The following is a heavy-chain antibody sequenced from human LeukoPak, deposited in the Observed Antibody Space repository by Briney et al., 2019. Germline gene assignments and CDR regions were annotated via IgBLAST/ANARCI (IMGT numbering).Heavy chain of an antibody. CDR1: GYSISSGYY. CDR2: IYHSGST. V-gene: IGHV4-38-2*02. Sequence: PSETLSLTCTVSGYSISSGYYWGWIRQPPGKGLEWIGSIYHSGSTYYNPSLKSRVTISVDTSKNQFSLKLSSVTAADTAVYYCARVVVVALVAFDIWGQGTIVTVSS. J-gene: IGHJ3*02. D-gene: IGHD3-22*01. CDR3: ARVVVVALVAFDI.